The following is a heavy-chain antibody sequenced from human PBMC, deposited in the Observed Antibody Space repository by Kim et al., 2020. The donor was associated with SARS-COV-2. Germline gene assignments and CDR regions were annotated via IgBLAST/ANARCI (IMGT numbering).Heavy chain of an antibody. D-gene: IGHD6-13*01. CDR2: IKQDGSEK. V-gene: IGHV3-7*03. J-gene: IGHJ4*02. Sequence: GGSLRLSCAASGFTFSSYWMSWVRQAPGKGLEWVANIKQDGSEKYYVDSVKGRFTISRDNAKNSLYLQMNSLRAEDTAVYYCARHAYSSSWYPPDFDYWGQGTLVTVSA. CDR3: ARHAYSSSWYPPDFDY. CDR1: GFTFSSYW.